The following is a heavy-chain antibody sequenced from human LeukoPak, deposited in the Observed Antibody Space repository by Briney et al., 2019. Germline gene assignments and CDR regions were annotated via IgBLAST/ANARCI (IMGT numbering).Heavy chain of an antibody. Sequence: GESLKIPCAASGFTFSSYGMHWVRQAPGKGLEWVAVIWYDGSNKYYADSVKGRFTISRDNSKNTLYLQMNSLRAEDTAVYYCARDGGYGSGSYPDYWGQGTLVTVSS. CDR1: GFTFSSYG. J-gene: IGHJ4*02. V-gene: IGHV3-33*01. CDR2: IWYDGSNK. CDR3: ARDGGYGSGSYPDY. D-gene: IGHD3-10*01.